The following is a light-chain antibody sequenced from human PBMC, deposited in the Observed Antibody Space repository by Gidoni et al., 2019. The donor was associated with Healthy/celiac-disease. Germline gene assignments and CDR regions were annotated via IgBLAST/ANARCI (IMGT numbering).Light chain of an antibody. CDR1: KLGDKY. CDR3: QAWDSSTVV. J-gene: IGLJ2*01. V-gene: IGLV3-1*01. Sequence: SYELTQQPSVSVSPGQTASITFSGAKLGDKYACLYQQKPGQSPVLVIYQDSKRPSGIPERFSGSNTGNTAALTISVTQAMYEADYYCQAWDSSTVVFGGGTKLTVL. CDR2: QDS.